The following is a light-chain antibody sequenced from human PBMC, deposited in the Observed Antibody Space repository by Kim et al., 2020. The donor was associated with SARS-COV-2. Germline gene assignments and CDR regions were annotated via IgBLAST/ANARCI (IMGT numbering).Light chain of an antibody. CDR2: DAS. J-gene: IGKJ2*01. Sequence: LSPGERAALSCRASQSVSSYLAWYQQKPGQAPRLLIYDASTRATGIPARFSGSGSGTDFTLTISSLEPEDFAVYFCLHRSHWPPYTFGQGTKLEI. CDR3: LHRSHWPPYT. V-gene: IGKV3-11*01. CDR1: QSVSSY.